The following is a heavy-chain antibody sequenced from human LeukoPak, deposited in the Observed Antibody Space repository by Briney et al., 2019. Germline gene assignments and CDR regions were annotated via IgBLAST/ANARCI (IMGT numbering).Heavy chain of an antibody. J-gene: IGHJ4*02. V-gene: IGHV3-30*04. Sequence: PGGSLRLSCAASGFTFSSYAMHWVRQAPGKGLEWVALISYDGSINDYADSVEGRFTISRDNSKNTLYLQMNSLRADDTAMYHCARGFYSSSWKTFDYWGQGTLVTVSS. CDR2: ISYDGSIN. D-gene: IGHD6-13*01. CDR1: GFTFSSYA. CDR3: ARGFYSSSWKTFDY.